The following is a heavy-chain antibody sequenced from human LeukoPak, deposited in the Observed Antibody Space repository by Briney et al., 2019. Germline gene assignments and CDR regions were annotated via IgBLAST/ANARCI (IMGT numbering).Heavy chain of an antibody. CDR1: GFTISLYS. V-gene: IGHV3-48*01. CDR3: ATVRGGH. CDR2: IGGISGTI. Sequence: PGGSLRLSCAASGFTISLYSMTWVRQAPGKGLEWISYIGGISGTIKYADSLKGRFIISRDNANNSLFLQMNSLRVEDTGVYFCATVRGGHWGQGTRVTVS. J-gene: IGHJ4*02. D-gene: IGHD3-10*01.